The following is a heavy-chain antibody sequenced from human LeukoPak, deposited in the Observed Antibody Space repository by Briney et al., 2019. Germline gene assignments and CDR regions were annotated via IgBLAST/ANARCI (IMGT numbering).Heavy chain of an antibody. V-gene: IGHV3-21*01. D-gene: IGHD2-2*01. CDR1: GFTFSNYT. J-gene: IGHJ3*02. CDR2: ISSSSSYI. CDR3: ARHRSSMSSDAFDI. Sequence: GGFLRLSCAASGFTFSNYTMNWFRQAPGKGLEWVSSISSSSSYIFYADSVKGRFTISRDNAKNSLYLQMNSLRAADTAVYYCARHRSSMSSDAFDIWGQGTMVTVSS.